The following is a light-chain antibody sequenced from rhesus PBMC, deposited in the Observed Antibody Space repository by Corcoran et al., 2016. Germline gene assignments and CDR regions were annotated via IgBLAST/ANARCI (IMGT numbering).Light chain of an antibody. V-gene: IGKV1-19*01. CDR3: QQYDDLPWT. CDR2: YAS. J-gene: IGKJ1*01. Sequence: DIQMTQSPSSLSASVGDKVTITCHASQDISSWLAWSQQKPGKAPKPLIYYASSLQSGVPSRFSGSGSETDYTLTSSSLQPEDFATYYCQQYDDLPWTFGQGTKVEIK. CDR1: QDISSW.